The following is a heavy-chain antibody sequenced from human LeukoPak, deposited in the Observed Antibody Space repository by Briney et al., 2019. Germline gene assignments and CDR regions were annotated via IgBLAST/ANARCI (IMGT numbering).Heavy chain of an antibody. CDR1: GFTFGDYA. CDR2: ISWDGGST. Sequence: PGGSLRLSCAASGFTFGDYAMHWVRQAPGKGLEWVSLISWDGGSTYYADSVKGRFTISRDNSKNSLYLQMNSLRAEDTALYYCAKDASPLEYDWFDPWGQGTLVTVSS. J-gene: IGHJ5*02. V-gene: IGHV3-43D*04. D-gene: IGHD2/OR15-2a*01. CDR3: AKDASPLEYDWFDP.